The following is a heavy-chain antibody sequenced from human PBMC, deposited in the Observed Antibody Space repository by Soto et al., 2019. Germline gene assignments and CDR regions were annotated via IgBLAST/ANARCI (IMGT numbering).Heavy chain of an antibody. CDR3: ARDPSHSYYTLFYYFDY. CDR2: ISGSGSNT. Sequence: GGSLRLSCAASGFTFSTYAMSWVRQAPGKGLEWVSAISGSGSNTYYADSVKGRFTISRDDSQSTLYLQMNSLRAKDTAVYYCARDPSHSYYTLFYYFDYWGQGTLVTVSS. CDR1: GFTFSTYA. V-gene: IGHV3-23*01. D-gene: IGHD1-26*01. J-gene: IGHJ4*02.